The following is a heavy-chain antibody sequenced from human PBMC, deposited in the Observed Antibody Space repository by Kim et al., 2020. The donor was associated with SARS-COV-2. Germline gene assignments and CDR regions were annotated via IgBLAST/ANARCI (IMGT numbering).Heavy chain of an antibody. D-gene: IGHD6-13*01. CDR3: ARDQGSYSSSWYPWRLAFDI. CDR2: IYYSGST. J-gene: IGHJ3*02. CDR1: GGSISSYY. Sequence: SETLSLTCTVSGGSISSYYWSWIRQPPGKGLEWIGYIYYSGSTNYNPSLKSRVTISVDTSKNQFSLKLSSVTAADTAVYYCARDQGSYSSSWYPWRLAFDIWGQGTMVTVSS. V-gene: IGHV4-59*01.